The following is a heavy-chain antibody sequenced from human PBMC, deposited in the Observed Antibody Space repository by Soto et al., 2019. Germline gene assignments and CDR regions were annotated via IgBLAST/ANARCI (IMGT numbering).Heavy chain of an antibody. CDR3: ARLAPLILAGTSYYHAMDV. D-gene: IGHD6-19*01. V-gene: IGHV4-59*08. CDR2: IHYSGST. Sequence: PSETLSLTCTVSGASISSYHWSWIRQPPGKGLEWIGYIHYSGSTNYSPSLKSRVTISLDTSENQFSLKLSSVTAADTAVYYCARLAPLILAGTSYYHAMDVWAQGTTVTVSS. CDR1: GASISSYH. J-gene: IGHJ6*02.